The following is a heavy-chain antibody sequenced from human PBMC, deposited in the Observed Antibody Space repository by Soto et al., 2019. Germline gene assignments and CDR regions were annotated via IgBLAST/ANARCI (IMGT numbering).Heavy chain of an antibody. CDR2: IYSSGST. V-gene: IGHV4-4*07. D-gene: IGHD3-10*01. CDR1: GGSISRYY. J-gene: IGHJ6*02. Sequence: SETLSLTCAVSGGSISRYYWSWIRQPAGKGLEWIGRIYSSGSTNYNPSPKSRVTMSVEMSKNQFSLKMSSVTAADTAVYYCARDGALSGGMDVWGHGTTVTVSS. CDR3: ARDGALSGGMDV.